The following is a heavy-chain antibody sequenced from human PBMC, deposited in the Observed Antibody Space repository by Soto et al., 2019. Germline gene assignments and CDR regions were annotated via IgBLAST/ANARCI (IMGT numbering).Heavy chain of an antibody. D-gene: IGHD2-2*02. CDR2: VFYNGDT. J-gene: IGHJ4*02. V-gene: IGHV4-59*01. CDR1: GGSISTFY. Sequence: PSETLSLTCTVPGGSISTFYWSWIRQPPGKQLEWIGYVFYNGDTNYNPSLQSRVTMSIDTSENQFSLNLRAVAAADTAGYYWGAFHRPSRRYTLDYWGQGTLVTVSS. CDR3: GAFHRPSRRYTLDY.